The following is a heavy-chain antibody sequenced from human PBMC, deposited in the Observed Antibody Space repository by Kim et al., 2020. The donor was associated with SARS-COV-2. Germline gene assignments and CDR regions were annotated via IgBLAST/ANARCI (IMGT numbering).Heavy chain of an antibody. Sequence: GGSLRLSCAASGFAFDDFAMSWVRQPPGRGLEWVSAIDWSGDKTGYADSVKGRFTISRDNAKSILYLQMNSLRADDTAFYHCARDWSILGGTTDHWFDPWGQGTLVTVSS. D-gene: IGHD3-3*01. CDR3: ARDWSILGGTTDHWFDP. J-gene: IGHJ5*02. CDR1: GFAFDDFA. V-gene: IGHV3-20*01. CDR2: IDWSGDKT.